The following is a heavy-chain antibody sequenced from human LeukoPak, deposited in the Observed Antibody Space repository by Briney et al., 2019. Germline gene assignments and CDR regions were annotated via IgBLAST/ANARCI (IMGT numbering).Heavy chain of an antibody. CDR2: ITSSGSII. V-gene: IGHV3-48*03. CDR3: TRTQYSSGWTFDY. Sequence: GRSLRLSCAASGFTFSIYEVNWVRQAPGKGLEWVAYITSSGSIIYYADSVKGRFTISRDNAKNSLYLQMNSLRAEDTAVYYCTRTQYSSGWTFDYWGQGTLVTVSS. J-gene: IGHJ4*02. D-gene: IGHD6-19*01. CDR1: GFTFSIYE.